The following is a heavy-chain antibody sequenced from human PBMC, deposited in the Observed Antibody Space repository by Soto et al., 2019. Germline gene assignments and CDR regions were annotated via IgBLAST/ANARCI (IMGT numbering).Heavy chain of an antibody. D-gene: IGHD2-21*01. J-gene: IGHJ1*01. V-gene: IGHV1-2*02. CDR3: ARVAVEYGETDFQH. CDR2: INPNSGGT. Sequence: ASVKVSCKASGYTFTGYYMHWVRQAPGQGLEWMGWINPNSGGTNYAQKFQGRVTMTRDTSISTAYMELSRLRSDDTAVYYCARVAVEYGETDFQHWGQGTLVTVSS. CDR1: GYTFTGYY.